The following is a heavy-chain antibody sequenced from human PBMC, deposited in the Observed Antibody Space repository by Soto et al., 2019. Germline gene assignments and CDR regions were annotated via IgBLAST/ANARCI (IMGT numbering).Heavy chain of an antibody. Sequence: QFQLVQSGAEVKKPGSSVKVSCKASGGTFSSYTISWVRQAPGQGLEWMGRSIPILGIANYAQKFQGRVTLTADKSTSTAYMELSSLRSEDTAVYYCARAYSGYDYYAYWGQGTLVNVYS. CDR1: GGTFSSYT. CDR2: SIPILGIA. D-gene: IGHD5-12*01. V-gene: IGHV1-69*02. J-gene: IGHJ4*02. CDR3: ARAYSGYDYYAY.